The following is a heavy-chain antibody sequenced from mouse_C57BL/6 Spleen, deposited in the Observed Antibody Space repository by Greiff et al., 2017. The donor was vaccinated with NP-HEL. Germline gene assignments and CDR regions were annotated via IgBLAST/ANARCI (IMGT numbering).Heavy chain of an antibody. CDR3: AASWAYYGSSYAMDY. Sequence: EMQLQESGPELVKPGASVKIPCKASGYTFTDYNMDWVKQNHGKSLEWIGDINPNNGGTIYNQKFKGKATLTVDKSSSTAYMELRSLTSEDTAVYYCAASWAYYGSSYAMDYWGQGTSVTVSS. D-gene: IGHD1-1*01. CDR1: GYTFTDYN. CDR2: INPNNGGT. V-gene: IGHV1-18*01. J-gene: IGHJ4*01.